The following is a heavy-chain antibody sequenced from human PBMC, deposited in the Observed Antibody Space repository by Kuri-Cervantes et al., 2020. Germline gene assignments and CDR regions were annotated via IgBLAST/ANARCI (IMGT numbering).Heavy chain of an antibody. V-gene: IGHV3-30-3*01. CDR3: ASGYDFWSGYSHPFDY. CDR1: GFTFSSYA. Sequence: GESLKISCAASGFTFSSYAMHWVRQAPGKGLEWVAVISYDGGNKYYADSVKGRFTISTDNSKNSLYLQMNSLRAEDTAVYYCASGYDFWSGYSHPFDYWGQGTLVTVSS. D-gene: IGHD3-3*01. J-gene: IGHJ4*02. CDR2: ISYDGGNK.